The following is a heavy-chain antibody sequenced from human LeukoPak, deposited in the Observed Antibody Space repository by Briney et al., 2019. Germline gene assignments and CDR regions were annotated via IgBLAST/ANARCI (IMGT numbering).Heavy chain of an antibody. J-gene: IGHJ4*02. V-gene: IGHV3-23*01. Sequence: GGSLRLSCAASGFSFSSYAMSWVRQAPGKGLEWVSAISGSGGSTYYADSVRGRFTISRDNSKNTLYLQMNSLRAEDTAVYYCAKERAAAGLFDYWGQGTLVTVSS. D-gene: IGHD6-13*01. CDR3: AKERAAAGLFDY. CDR2: ISGSGGST. CDR1: GFSFSSYA.